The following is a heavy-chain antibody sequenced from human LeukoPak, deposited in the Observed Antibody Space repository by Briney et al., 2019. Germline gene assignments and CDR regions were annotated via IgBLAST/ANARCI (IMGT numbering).Heavy chain of an antibody. CDR2: FGSAGDT. J-gene: IGHJ2*01. CDR1: GFPFSAYD. V-gene: IGHV3-13*01. CDR3: VRGALPGDNWYFDP. Sequence: GGSLRLSCATSGFPFSAYDMHWVRQAPGKGLEWVSAFGSAGDTYYPGAVKGRFTISRDYAKNSLFLQMNNLIAGDTAVYFCVRGALPGDNWYFDPWGRGTLVTVSS.